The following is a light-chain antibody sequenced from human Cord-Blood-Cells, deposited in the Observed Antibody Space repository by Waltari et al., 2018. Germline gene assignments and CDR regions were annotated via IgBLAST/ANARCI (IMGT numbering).Light chain of an antibody. Sequence: NFMLTQPHSVSESPGKTVTISCTRSSGSIASNYVQWYQQRPGRSPTTVIYEDNQRPSGVPGRFSGSIDSSSNAGSLTISGLKTEDEADYYCQSYDSSNWVFGGGTKLTVL. V-gene: IGLV6-57*01. J-gene: IGLJ3*02. CDR1: SGSIASNY. CDR3: QSYDSSNWV. CDR2: EDN.